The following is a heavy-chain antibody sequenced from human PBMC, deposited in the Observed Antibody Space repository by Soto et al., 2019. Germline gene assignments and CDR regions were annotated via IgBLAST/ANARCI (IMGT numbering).Heavy chain of an antibody. Sequence: QLQLQESGPGLVKPSETLSLTCTVSGGSISSSSYSWGWIRQPPGKGLEWIGSIYYSGSTYYNPSLKSRVTISVDTSKNQFSLKLSSVTAADTAVYYCARLGIAAGWGTCVDVWGKGTTVTVSS. CDR1: GGSISSSSYS. D-gene: IGHD6-13*01. CDR3: ARLGIAAGWGTCVDV. CDR2: IYYSGST. V-gene: IGHV4-39*01. J-gene: IGHJ6*04.